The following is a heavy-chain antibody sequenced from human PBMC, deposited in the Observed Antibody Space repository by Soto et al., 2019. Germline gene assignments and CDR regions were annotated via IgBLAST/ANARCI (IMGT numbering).Heavy chain of an antibody. CDR3: TRPFYDFWSGSPETFDI. CDR1: GFTFSGSA. D-gene: IGHD3-3*01. CDR2: IRSKANSYAT. V-gene: IGHV3-73*01. J-gene: IGHJ3*02. Sequence: PGGSLRLSCAASGFTFSGSAMHWARQASGKGLEWVGRIRSKANSYATAYAASVKGRFTISRDDSKNTAYLQMNSLKTEDTAVYYCTRPFYDFWSGSPETFDIWGQGTMVTVSS.